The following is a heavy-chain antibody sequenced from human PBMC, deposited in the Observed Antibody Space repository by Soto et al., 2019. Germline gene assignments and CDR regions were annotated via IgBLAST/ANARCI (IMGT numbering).Heavy chain of an antibody. CDR3: ARVSSWSCFDY. Sequence: ASVKVSCKASGYTFTSYGISWVRQAPGQGLEWMGWISVYNAYTNYAQKLQDRITLTTDTSTPTAYMELRSLRSDDTAVYYCARVSSWSCFDYWGQGTLVTVSS. CDR2: ISVYNAYT. CDR1: GYTFTSYG. V-gene: IGHV1-18*01. D-gene: IGHD6-13*01. J-gene: IGHJ4*02.